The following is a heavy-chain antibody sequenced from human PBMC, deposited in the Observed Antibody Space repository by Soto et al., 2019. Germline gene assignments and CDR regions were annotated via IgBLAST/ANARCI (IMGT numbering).Heavy chain of an antibody. CDR1: GYTFGNYV. D-gene: IGHD3-16*01. J-gene: IGHJ5*02. CDR3: ARGCSSFHLDT. Sequence: AALKVSCKSSGYTFGNYVSYWGLQAPGQRLEGWGWINAASGNTKYSQKFQDRVTITRDTSATTVFVEMSSLGLEDTAVYYCARGCSSFHLDTWGQGTPVTVSS. V-gene: IGHV1-3*01. CDR2: INAASGNT.